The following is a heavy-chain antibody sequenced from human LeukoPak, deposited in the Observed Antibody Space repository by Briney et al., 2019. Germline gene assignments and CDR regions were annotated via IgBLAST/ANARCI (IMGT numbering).Heavy chain of an antibody. J-gene: IGHJ4*02. CDR1: GGSISSYY. V-gene: IGHV4-59*01. Sequence: SETLSLTCTVSGGSISSYYWSWIRQPPGKGLEWIGYIYYSGSTNYNPSLKSRVTISVDTSKNQFSLKLSSVTAADTAVYYCARGRTYYYGSSGYYFDYWGQGTLVTVSS. CDR3: ARGRTYYYGSSGYYFDY. D-gene: IGHD3-22*01. CDR2: IYYSGST.